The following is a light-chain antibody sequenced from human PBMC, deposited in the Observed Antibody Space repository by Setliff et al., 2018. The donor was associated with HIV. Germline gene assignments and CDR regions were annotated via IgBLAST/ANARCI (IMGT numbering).Light chain of an antibody. CDR2: DVS. Sequence: QSALTQPASVSGSLGQSIIISCTGTNSDVGVYDYVSWYQQYPGKAPKLIIYDVSNRPSGVSNRFSGSKSDITASLTISGLQTEDEADYYCNSYTNKKTYVFGTGTKVTVL. V-gene: IGLV2-14*01. CDR3: NSYTNKKTYV. CDR1: NSDVGVYDY. J-gene: IGLJ1*01.